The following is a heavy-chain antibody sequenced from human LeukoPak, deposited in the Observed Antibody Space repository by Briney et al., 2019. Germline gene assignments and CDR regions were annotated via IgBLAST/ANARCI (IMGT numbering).Heavy chain of an antibody. CDR3: ARPYYSNYYYYGMDV. V-gene: IGHV3-33*01. CDR2: IWYDGSNE. J-gene: IGHJ6*02. D-gene: IGHD4-11*01. Sequence: GGSLRLSCAASGFTFSSNGMHWVRQAPGKGLEWVGVIWYDGSNEYYADSVKGRFTISRDNSKNTLYLQMNSLRAEDTAVYYCARPYYSNYYYYGMDVWGQGTTVTVSS. CDR1: GFTFSSNG.